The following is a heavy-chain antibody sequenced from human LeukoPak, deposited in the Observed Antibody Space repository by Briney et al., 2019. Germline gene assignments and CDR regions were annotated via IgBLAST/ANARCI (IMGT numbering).Heavy chain of an antibody. CDR3: AREWDYIPASDY. CDR2: INPNSGGT. V-gene: IGHV1-2*02. Sequence: ASVKVSCKASGYTXTGYYMHWVRQAPGQGLEWMGWINPNSGGTNYAQKFQGRVTMTRDTSISTAYMELSRLRSDDTAVYYCAREWDYIPASDYWGQGTLVTVSS. CDR1: GYTXTGYY. D-gene: IGHD4-11*01. J-gene: IGHJ4*02.